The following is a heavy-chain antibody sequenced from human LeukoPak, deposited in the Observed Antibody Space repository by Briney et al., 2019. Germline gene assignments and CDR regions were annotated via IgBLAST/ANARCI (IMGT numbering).Heavy chain of an antibody. CDR3: ARRVSTREYYFDY. CDR1: GITFSSYG. Sequence: GGSLRLSCAASGITFSSYGMSWVRQAPGKGLEWVSSISSTGGTTYYADSVKGRFTISRDNSKNTLYLQMNSLRAEDTAIYYCARRVSTREYYFDYWGQGTLVTVSS. J-gene: IGHJ4*02. V-gene: IGHV3-23*01. CDR2: ISSTGGTT. D-gene: IGHD2/OR15-2a*01.